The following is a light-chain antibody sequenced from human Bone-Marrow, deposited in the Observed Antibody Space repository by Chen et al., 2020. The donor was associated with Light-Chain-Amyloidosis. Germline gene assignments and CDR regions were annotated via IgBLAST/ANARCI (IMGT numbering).Light chain of an antibody. V-gene: IGLV6-57*01. CDR1: SGSLATNY. CDR2: EDD. J-gene: IGLJ3*02. CDR3: QSYQGSNQGV. Sequence: NFMLTQHPSVSESPGTTVIISCTRSSGSLATNYVQWYQQRPGSSPTTEIYEDDQRPSWVPDRFSGASDRASNSASLTISGLKTEDEADYCCQSYQGSNQGVFGGGTKLTVL.